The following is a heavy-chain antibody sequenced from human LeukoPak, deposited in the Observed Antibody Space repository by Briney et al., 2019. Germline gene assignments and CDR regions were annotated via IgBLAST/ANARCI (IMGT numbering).Heavy chain of an antibody. Sequence: GGSLRLSCAASGFTVTTYWMSWVRQAPGKGLEWVANINQDGIEKYYVGSGKGRFTISRDNARNAMYLQMNSLRAEHTAVYYCARGFDGYYGFDIWGQGTMVTVSS. J-gene: IGHJ3*02. CDR1: GFTVTTYW. CDR2: INQDGIEK. D-gene: IGHD5-24*01. V-gene: IGHV3-7*05. CDR3: ARGFDGYYGFDI.